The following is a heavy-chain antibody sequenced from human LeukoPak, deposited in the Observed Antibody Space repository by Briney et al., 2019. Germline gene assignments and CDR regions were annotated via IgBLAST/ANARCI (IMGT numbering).Heavy chain of an antibody. CDR1: GFTFSNAW. D-gene: IGHD7-27*01. V-gene: IGHV3-15*01. CDR2: IKSKTDGGTT. J-gene: IGHJ4*02. CDR3: TTLVANWDFDY. Sequence: GGSLRLSCAASGFTFSNAWMSWVRQAPGKGLEWVGRIKSKTDGGTTDYASPVKGRFTISRDDSKNTLYLQMNSLKTEDTAVYYCTTLVANWDFDYWGQGTLVTVSS.